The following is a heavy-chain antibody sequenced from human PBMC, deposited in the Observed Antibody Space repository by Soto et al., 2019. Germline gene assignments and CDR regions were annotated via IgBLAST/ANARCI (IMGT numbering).Heavy chain of an antibody. CDR2: IFYAGDT. D-gene: IGHD4-17*01. CDR3: AREGDYRTWFEP. J-gene: IGHJ5*02. CDR1: GESIATGAFY. V-gene: IGHV4-31*03. Sequence: LSLTCTVSGESIATGAFYWSWIRLQSGKGPEWIGSIFYAGDTYYNPSLKSRVEISLDGSQNQFSLNLRSVTAADTAVYYCAREGDYRTWFEPWGPGTLVTVSS.